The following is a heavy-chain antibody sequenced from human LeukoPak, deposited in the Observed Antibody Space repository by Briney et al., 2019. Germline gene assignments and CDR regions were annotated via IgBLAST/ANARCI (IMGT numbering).Heavy chain of an antibody. CDR2: ISSSSSTI. D-gene: IGHD6-13*01. J-gene: IGHJ3*02. CDR3: AREDSSWSVVDVFDI. CDR1: GFTFSSYS. Sequence: GGSLRLSCAASGFTFSSYSMNWVRQAPGKGLEWVSSISSSSSTIYYADSVKGRFTISRDNAKNSLYLQMNSLRAEDTAVYYCAREDSSWSVVDVFDIWGQGTMVTVSS. V-gene: IGHV3-48*01.